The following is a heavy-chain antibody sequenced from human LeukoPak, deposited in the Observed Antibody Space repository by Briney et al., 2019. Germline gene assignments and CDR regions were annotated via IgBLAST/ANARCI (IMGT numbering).Heavy chain of an antibody. J-gene: IGHJ5*02. Sequence: PPETLSLTCTVSGGSISSSSYYWGWIRQPPGKGLEWIGSIYYSGSTYYNPSLKSRVTISVDTSKNQFSLKLSSVTAADTAVYYCAREEGVGDIVVVPAAGYNWFDPWGQGTLVTVSS. CDR2: IYYSGST. V-gene: IGHV4-39*07. CDR3: AREEGVGDIVVVPAAGYNWFDP. CDR1: GGSISSSSYY. D-gene: IGHD2-2*01.